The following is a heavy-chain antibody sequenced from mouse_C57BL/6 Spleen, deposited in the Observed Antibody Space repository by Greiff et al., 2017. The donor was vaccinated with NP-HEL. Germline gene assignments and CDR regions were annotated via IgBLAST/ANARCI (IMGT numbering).Heavy chain of an antibody. CDR3: ARSNYGGFRHWYFDV. D-gene: IGHD1-1*02. CDR2: IYPRSGNT. Sequence: QVQLKQSGAELARPGASVQLSCKASGYTFTSYGISWVKQRTGQGLEWIGEIYPRSGNTYYNEKFTGKATLTAAKSSSTAYMELRSLTSEDSAVYFCARSNYGGFRHWYFDVWGTGTTVTVSS. CDR1: GYTFTSYG. V-gene: IGHV1-81*01. J-gene: IGHJ1*03.